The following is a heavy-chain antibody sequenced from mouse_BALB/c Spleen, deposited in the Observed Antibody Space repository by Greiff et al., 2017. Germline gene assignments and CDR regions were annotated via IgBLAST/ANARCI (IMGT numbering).Heavy chain of an antibody. CDR3: ARRTGAY. CDR2: ISSGSSTI. J-gene: IGHJ3*01. Sequence: EVKLVESGGGLVQPGGSRKLSCAASGFTFSSFGMHWVRQAPEKGLEWVAYISSGSSTIYYADTVKGRFTISRDNPKNTLFLQMTSLRSEDTAMYYCARRTGAYWGQGTLVTVSA. D-gene: IGHD4-1*01. V-gene: IGHV5-17*02. CDR1: GFTFSSFG.